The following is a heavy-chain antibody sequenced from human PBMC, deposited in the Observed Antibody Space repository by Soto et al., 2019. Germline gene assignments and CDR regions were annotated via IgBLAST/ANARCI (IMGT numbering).Heavy chain of an antibody. J-gene: IGHJ4*02. V-gene: IGHV1-69*02. CDR1: GGTFSSYT. Sequence: QVQLVQSGAEVKKPGSSVKVSCKASGGTFSSYTISWVRQAPGQGIEWMGRIIPILGIANYAQKFQGRVTITADKSTSTAYMELSSLRSEDTAVYYCARAKGSGIAADYYWGQVTLVTVSS. CDR3: ARAKGSGIAADYY. CDR2: IIPILGIA. D-gene: IGHD6-13*01.